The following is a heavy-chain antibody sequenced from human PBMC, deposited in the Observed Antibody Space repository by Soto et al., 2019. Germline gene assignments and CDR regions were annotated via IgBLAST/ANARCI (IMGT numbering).Heavy chain of an antibody. D-gene: IGHD2-15*01. V-gene: IGHV4-34*01. Sequence: ASETLSLTCAVYGGSFSGYYWSWIRQPPGKGLEWIGEINHSGSTNYNPSLKSRVTISVDTSKNQFSLKLSSVTAADTAVYYCARPGGYCSGGSCYSASYYYGMDVWGQGTTVTVSS. CDR3: ARPGGYCSGGSCYSASYYYGMDV. J-gene: IGHJ6*02. CDR1: GGSFSGYY. CDR2: INHSGST.